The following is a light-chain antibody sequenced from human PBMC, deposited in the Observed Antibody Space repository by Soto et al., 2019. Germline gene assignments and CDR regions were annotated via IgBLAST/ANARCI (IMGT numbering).Light chain of an antibody. CDR2: DAS. V-gene: IGKV3-11*01. Sequence: DIVLTQSPSTLPLSPGERATLSCRASQSVSSYLAWYQQKPGQAPRLLIYDASNRATGIPARFSGSGSGTDFTLTISSLEPEDFAVYYCQQYDNYPLTFGGGTKVDIK. J-gene: IGKJ4*01. CDR3: QQYDNYPLT. CDR1: QSVSSY.